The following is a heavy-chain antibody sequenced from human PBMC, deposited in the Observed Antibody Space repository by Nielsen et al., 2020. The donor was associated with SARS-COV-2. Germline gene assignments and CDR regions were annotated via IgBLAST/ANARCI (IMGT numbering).Heavy chain of an antibody. CDR3: ARGEHYYDSNGYDY. CDR2: INPKSGGT. D-gene: IGHD3-22*01. CDR1: AYTFTGYF. J-gene: IGHJ4*02. V-gene: IGHV1-2*06. Sequence: ASVKVSCKASAYTFTGYFMHWVRQAPGQGLEWMGRINPKSGGTNYAQKFQGRVTMTRDTSINTAYMELSRLRSDDTAVYYCARGEHYYDSNGYDYWGQGTRVTVSS.